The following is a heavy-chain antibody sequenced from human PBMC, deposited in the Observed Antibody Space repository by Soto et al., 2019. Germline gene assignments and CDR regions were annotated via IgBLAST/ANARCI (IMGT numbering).Heavy chain of an antibody. CDR2: VIPIFGTA. Sequence: SVKVSCKASGYTFTGYYMHWVRQAPGQGLEWMGGVIPIFGTANYAQKFQGRVTITADESTSTAYMELSSLRSEDTAVYYCARDRIGTTGTTHGMDVWGQGTTVTVSS. D-gene: IGHD1-1*01. J-gene: IGHJ6*02. CDR3: ARDRIGTTGTTHGMDV. CDR1: GYTFTGYY. V-gene: IGHV1-69*13.